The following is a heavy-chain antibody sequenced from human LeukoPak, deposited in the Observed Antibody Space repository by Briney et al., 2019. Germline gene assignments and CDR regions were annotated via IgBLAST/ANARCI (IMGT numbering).Heavy chain of an antibody. Sequence: GGSLRLACAASGFTFSSYWMRCVRQAPGGGREWVSNIKQDGIVEYYVDYMKGRFTISRDNAKNSLYLQMNSLRGEDTAVYYCARGLLNDYGDDPDYWGQGTLVTVSS. D-gene: IGHD4-17*01. CDR1: GFTFSSYW. CDR2: IKQDGIVE. J-gene: IGHJ4*02. V-gene: IGHV3-7*01. CDR3: ARGLLNDYGDDPDY.